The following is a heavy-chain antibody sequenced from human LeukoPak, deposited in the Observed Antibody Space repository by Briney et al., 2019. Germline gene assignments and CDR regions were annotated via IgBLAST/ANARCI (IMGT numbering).Heavy chain of an antibody. CDR2: IIPIFGIA. D-gene: IGHD1-1*01. J-gene: IGHJ4*02. CDR1: GGTFSSYA. Sequence: SVKVSCKASGGTFSSYAISWVRQAPGQGLEWMGRIIPIFGIANYAQKFQGRVTITADKSTSTAYMELSSLRSEDTAVYYCARDSTGKSESDYWGQGTLVTVSS. CDR3: ARDSTGKSESDY. V-gene: IGHV1-69*04.